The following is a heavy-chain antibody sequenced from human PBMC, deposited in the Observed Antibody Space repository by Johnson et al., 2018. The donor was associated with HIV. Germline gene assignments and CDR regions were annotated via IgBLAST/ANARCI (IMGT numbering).Heavy chain of an antibody. CDR1: GYTFSDSY. CDR2: ISGSDGAI. J-gene: IGHJ3*02. CDR3: ARDPNSSNCSGVTCYSAAFDI. Sequence: QVQLVESGGGWVKPGGSLSLSCAASGYTFSDSYMNWIRQAPGKGLEWVSYISGSDGAIWYADSVKGRFTISRDNSKNTLYLQMDSLRGEDTAVYYCARDPNSSNCSGVTCYSAAFDIWGQGTMVTVSS. D-gene: IGHD2-15*01. V-gene: IGHV3-11*04.